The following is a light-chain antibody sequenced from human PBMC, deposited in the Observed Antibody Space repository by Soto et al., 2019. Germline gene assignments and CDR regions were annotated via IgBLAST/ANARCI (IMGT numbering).Light chain of an antibody. J-gene: IGKJ2*01. CDR1: QSVSSSY. CDR3: QQYGSLYT. CDR2: GAS. V-gene: IGKV3-20*01. Sequence: EIVLTQSPGTLSLSPGERATLSCRASQSVSSSYLAWYQQKPGQAPRLLIYGASSRATGIPDRFSGSASGTDFPLTISRLEPEVFAVYYCQQYGSLYTFGQGTKVEIK.